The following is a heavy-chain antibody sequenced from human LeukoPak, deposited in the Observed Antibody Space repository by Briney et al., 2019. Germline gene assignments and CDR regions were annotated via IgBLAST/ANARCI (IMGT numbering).Heavy chain of an antibody. V-gene: IGHV4-4*07. CDR2: IYTSGST. J-gene: IGHJ5*02. D-gene: IGHD2-2*01. CDR3: ARDLGCSSTSCSNWFDP. Sequence: SETLSLTCTVSGGSISIYYWSWIRQPAGKGLEWIGRIYTSGSTNYNPSLKSRVTMSVDTSKNQFSLKLSSVTAADTAVYYCARDLGCSSTSCSNWFDPWGQGTLVTVSS. CDR1: GGSISIYY.